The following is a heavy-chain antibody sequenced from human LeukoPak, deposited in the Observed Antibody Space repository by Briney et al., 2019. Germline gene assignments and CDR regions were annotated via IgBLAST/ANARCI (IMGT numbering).Heavy chain of an antibody. CDR1: GYTFTCDY. Sequence: GASVKVSCKASGYTFTCDYMHWVRQAPGQGLEWMGWINPNSGGTKYAEKFQGRVTMTRDTSITTAYMEVSRLTSDDTAIYYCARGVKDEYVWGSYRYHFDYWGQGTLVTVSS. CDR3: ARGVKDEYVWGSYRYHFDY. V-gene: IGHV1-2*02. D-gene: IGHD3-16*02. J-gene: IGHJ4*02. CDR2: INPNSGGT.